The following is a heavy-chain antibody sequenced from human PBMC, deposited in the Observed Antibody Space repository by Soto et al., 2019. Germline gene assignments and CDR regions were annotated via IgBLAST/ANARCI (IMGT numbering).Heavy chain of an antibody. CDR3: VRTSSY. CDR1: GFAVNSNY. J-gene: IGHJ4*02. D-gene: IGHD2-2*01. Sequence: EVQLVASGGGLIQPGGSLRLSCAASGFAVNSNYMSWVRQAPGKGLEWVSVIFGGGSTFYSDSVKGRFTISRDNSKNTFFLQMNSLRAEDTAVYYCVRTSSYWGQGIRVIVSS. V-gene: IGHV3-53*01. CDR2: IFGGGST.